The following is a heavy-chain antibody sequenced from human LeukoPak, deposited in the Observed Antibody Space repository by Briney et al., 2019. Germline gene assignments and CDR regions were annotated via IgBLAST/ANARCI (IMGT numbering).Heavy chain of an antibody. CDR3: AKDQAITMVRGDGYYYGMDV. J-gene: IGHJ6*04. V-gene: IGHV3-30*18. CDR1: GFTFSSYG. D-gene: IGHD3-10*01. CDR2: XSYDGSNK. Sequence: GRSLRLSCAASGFTFSSYGMHWVRQAPGKGLXXXXXXSYDGSNKYYADSVKGRFTISRDNSKNTLYLQMNSLRAEDTAVYYCAKDQAITMVRGDGYYYGMDVWGKGTTATVSS.